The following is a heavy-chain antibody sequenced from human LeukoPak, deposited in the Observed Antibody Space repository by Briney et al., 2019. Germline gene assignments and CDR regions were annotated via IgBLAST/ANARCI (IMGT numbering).Heavy chain of an antibody. V-gene: IGHV3-30*18. J-gene: IGHJ6*04. Sequence: SGRSLRLSCAASGSTFSSYGMHWVRQAPGKGLEWVAVISYDGSNKYYADSVKGRLTISRDNSKNTLYLQMNSLRAEDTAVYYCAKDTAHRYYGMDVWGKGTTVTVSS. D-gene: IGHD5-18*01. CDR3: AKDTAHRYYGMDV. CDR2: ISYDGSNK. CDR1: GSTFSSYG.